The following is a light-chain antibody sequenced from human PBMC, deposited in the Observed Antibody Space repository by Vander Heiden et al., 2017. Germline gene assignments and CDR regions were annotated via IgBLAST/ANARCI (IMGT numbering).Light chain of an antibody. Sequence: QSVLTQPPSVSGAPGQRVTISCTGSGSNIGSGYDVHWYQQLPGTAPKLLIYVNSNRPSGVPDRFSGSKSGTSASLAITGLQAEDVADYYCQSYDSSLLGWVLGGGTRLTVL. V-gene: IGLV1-40*01. CDR3: QSYDSSLLGWV. CDR1: GSNIGSGYD. CDR2: VNS. J-gene: IGLJ3*02.